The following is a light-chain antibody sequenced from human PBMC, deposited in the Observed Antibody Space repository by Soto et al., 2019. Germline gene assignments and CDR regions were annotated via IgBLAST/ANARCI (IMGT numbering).Light chain of an antibody. J-gene: IGKJ5*01. CDR3: QQYGDSPRT. CDR1: QSVSNS. V-gene: IGKV3-20*01. CDR2: DAF. Sequence: EIVLTQSPATLSLSPGERVTLSCRASQSVSNSLAWYQQKVGRAPRLLIHDAFMRATGIPDRFSGSGSGTDFTLTIARLEPEDFAVYYCQQYGDSPRTFGQGTRREIK.